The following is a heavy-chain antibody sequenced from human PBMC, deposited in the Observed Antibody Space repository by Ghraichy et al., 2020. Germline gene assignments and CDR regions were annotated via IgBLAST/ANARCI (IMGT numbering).Heavy chain of an antibody. Sequence: SETLSLTCTVSGGSISSGSYYWSWIRQPAGKGLEWIGRIYTSGSTNYNPSLKSRVTISVDTSKNQFSLKMSSVTAADTAVYYCARADIAASGFFDYWCQGTLVTVSS. V-gene: IGHV4-61*02. CDR2: IYTSGST. D-gene: IGHD6-13*01. CDR3: ARADIAASGFFDY. J-gene: IGHJ4*02. CDR1: GGSISSGSYY.